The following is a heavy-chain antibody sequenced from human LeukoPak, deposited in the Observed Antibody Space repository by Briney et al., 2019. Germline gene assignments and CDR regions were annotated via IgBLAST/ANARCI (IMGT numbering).Heavy chain of an antibody. J-gene: IGHJ4*02. CDR3: AKNRAIVVVSPIDY. CDR1: GFTFSSYA. Sequence: GGSLRLSCAASGFTFSSYAMSWVRQAPGKGLEWVSAISGSGGSTYYADSVKGRFTISRDNSKNTLYLQMNSLRAEDTAVYYCAKNRAIVVVSPIDYWGQGTLVTVSS. V-gene: IGHV3-23*01. D-gene: IGHD3-22*01. CDR2: ISGSGGST.